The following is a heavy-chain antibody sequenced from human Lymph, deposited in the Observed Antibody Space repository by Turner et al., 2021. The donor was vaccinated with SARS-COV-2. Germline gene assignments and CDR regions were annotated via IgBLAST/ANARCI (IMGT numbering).Heavy chain of an antibody. CDR3: ARTESSIVARRNPSGY. J-gene: IGHJ4*02. V-gene: IGHV1-8*01. CDR1: GYTFTSYD. CDR2: INPNSGNT. D-gene: IGHD6-6*01. Sequence: QVQLVQSGAEVKKPGASVTVSCKASGYTFTSYDINWVRQATGQGLEWMGWINPNSGNTGYAQKFQGRITMTKNTSISTAYMELSSLRSEDTAVYYCARTESSIVARRNPSGYWGQGTLVTVAS.